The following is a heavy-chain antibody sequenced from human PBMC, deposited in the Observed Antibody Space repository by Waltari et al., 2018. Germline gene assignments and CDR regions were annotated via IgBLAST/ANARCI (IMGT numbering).Heavy chain of an antibody. D-gene: IGHD3-3*01. CDR3: ARSPGVVMTPYYYYGMDV. CDR1: CYTFTSYG. J-gene: IGHJ6*02. Sequence: QVQLVPSGAEVKKPGASVKVSCKASCYTFTSYGISWVRQAPGPGLEWMGWISAYNGKTNYAQKLQGRVTMTTDKSTSTAYMELRSLRSDDTAVYYCARSPGVVMTPYYYYGMDVWGQGTTVTVSS. V-gene: IGHV1-18*01. CDR2: ISAYNGKT.